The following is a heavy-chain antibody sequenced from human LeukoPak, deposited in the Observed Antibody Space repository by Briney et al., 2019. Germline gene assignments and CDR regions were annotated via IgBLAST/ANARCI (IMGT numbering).Heavy chain of an antibody. V-gene: IGHV3-30*03. CDR1: GITFSSSG. CDR2: ISYDGSNK. D-gene: IGHD2-2*01. Sequence: GGSLRLSCAASGITFSSSGMHWVRQAPGKGLEWVAVISYDGSNKYYADSVKGRFTISRDNSKNTLYLQMNSLRAEDTAVYYCARRYAQIFDYWGQGTLVTVSS. J-gene: IGHJ4*02. CDR3: ARRYAQIFDY.